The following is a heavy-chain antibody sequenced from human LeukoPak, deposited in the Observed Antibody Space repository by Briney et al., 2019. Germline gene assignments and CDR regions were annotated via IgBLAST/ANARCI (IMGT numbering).Heavy chain of an antibody. V-gene: IGHV1-69*13. J-gene: IGHJ6*03. CDR2: IIPNFGTA. CDR3: ARDQSCGGDCYFPKRYYYYMDV. D-gene: IGHD2-21*01. CDR1: GGTFSSYA. Sequence: SVKVSCKASGGTFSSYAISWVRQAPGQGLEWMGGIIPNFGTANYAQKFQGRVTITADESTSTAYMELSSLRSGDTAVYYCARDQSCGGDCYFPKRYYYYMDVWGKGATVTVSS.